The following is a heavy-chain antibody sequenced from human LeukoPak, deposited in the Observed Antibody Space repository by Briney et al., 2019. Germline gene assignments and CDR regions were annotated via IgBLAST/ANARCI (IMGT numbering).Heavy chain of an antibody. CDR1: GGSISSSSSY. V-gene: IGHV4-39*07. CDR2: IHYSGST. CDR3: ATRNAGMGGYFD. J-gene: IGHJ4*02. D-gene: IGHD1-26*01. Sequence: PSETLSLTCTVSGGSISSSSSYWGWFRQPPGKGLEWLETIHYSGSTYFNPSLKSRVTISVDTSKNQFSLKLTSVTAADTAVDYCATRNAGMGGYFDWGQGTLVTVSS.